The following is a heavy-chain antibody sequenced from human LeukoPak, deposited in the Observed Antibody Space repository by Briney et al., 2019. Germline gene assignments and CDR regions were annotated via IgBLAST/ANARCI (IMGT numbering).Heavy chain of an antibody. Sequence: PGGSLRLSCAASGFIFSSYEMNWVRQAPGKGLEWISYISSSGSTIYYADSVKGRFTISRDNAKNSLYLQMNSLRAEDTAVYYCAELGITMIGGVWGKGTTVTISS. CDR3: AELGITMIGGV. D-gene: IGHD3-10*02. J-gene: IGHJ6*04. CDR2: ISSSGSTI. V-gene: IGHV3-48*03. CDR1: GFIFSSYE.